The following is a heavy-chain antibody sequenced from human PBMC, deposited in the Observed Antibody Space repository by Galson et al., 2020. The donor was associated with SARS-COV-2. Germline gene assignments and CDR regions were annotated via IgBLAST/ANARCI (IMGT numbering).Heavy chain of an antibody. D-gene: IGHD6-13*01. Sequence: GGSLRLSCAASGFTFSSYDMHWVRQATGKGLEWVSAIGTAGDTYYPGSVKGRFTISRENAKNSLYLQMNSLRAGDTAVYYCARGEYSSSWSGYYYYYMDVWGKGPTVTVSS. V-gene: IGHV3-13*01. CDR1: GFTFSSYD. J-gene: IGHJ6*03. CDR2: IGTAGDT. CDR3: ARGEYSSSWSGYYYYYMDV.